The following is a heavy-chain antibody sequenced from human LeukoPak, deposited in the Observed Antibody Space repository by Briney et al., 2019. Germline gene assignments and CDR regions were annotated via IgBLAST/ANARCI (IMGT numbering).Heavy chain of an antibody. CDR3: ARCIRYSSGWYFDY. J-gene: IGHJ4*02. D-gene: IGHD6-19*01. CDR1: GGSISSYY. Sequence: SETLSLTYTVSGGSISSYYWSWIRQPPGKGLEWIGYIYYSGSTNYNPSLKSRVTISVDTSKNQFSLKLSSVTAADTAVYYRARCIRYSSGWYFDYWGQGTLVTVSS. CDR2: IYYSGST. V-gene: IGHV4-59*01.